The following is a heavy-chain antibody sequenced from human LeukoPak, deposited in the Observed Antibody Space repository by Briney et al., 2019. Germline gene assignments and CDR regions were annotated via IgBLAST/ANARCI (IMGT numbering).Heavy chain of an antibody. CDR1: GGSISSYY. Sequence: PSETLSLTCTVSGGSISSYYWSWIRQPPGKGLEWIGYIYYSGSTDYNPSLKSRVTISVDTSRNQFSLKLSSVTAADTAVYYGARSREWELRLYYYMDVWGKGTTVTVSS. D-gene: IGHD1-26*01. CDR2: IYYSGST. V-gene: IGHV4-59*01. J-gene: IGHJ6*03. CDR3: ARSREWELRLYYYMDV.